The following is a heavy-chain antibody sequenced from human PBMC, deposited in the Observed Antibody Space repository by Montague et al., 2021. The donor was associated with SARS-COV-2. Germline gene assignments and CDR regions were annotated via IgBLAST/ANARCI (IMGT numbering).Heavy chain of an antibody. CDR1: GFTFTGYA. CDR3: ARDQGGYSYNDY. V-gene: IGHV3-30-3*01. Sequence: SLRLSCPASGFTFTGYAMHWVRQAPGKGLEWVAVISFDGTNKYYTDSVKGRFTISRDNSKNTLYLQMHSVRPEDTAVYYCARDQGGYSYNDYWGQGTLVTVSS. J-gene: IGHJ4*02. CDR2: ISFDGTNK. D-gene: IGHD5-18*01.